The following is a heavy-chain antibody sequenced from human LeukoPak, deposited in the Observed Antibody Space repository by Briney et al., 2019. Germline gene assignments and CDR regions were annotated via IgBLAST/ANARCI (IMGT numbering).Heavy chain of an antibody. CDR1: GYTFTSYY. CDR3: ARVSGGSYSLAWFDP. Sequence: GASVKVSCKASGYTFTSYYMHWVRQAPGQGLEWMGIINPSGGSTSYAQKFQGRVTMTRDMSTSTVYMELSSLRSEDTAVYYCARVSGGSYSLAWFDPWGQGTLVTVSS. V-gene: IGHV1-46*01. CDR2: INPSGGST. J-gene: IGHJ5*02. D-gene: IGHD1-26*01.